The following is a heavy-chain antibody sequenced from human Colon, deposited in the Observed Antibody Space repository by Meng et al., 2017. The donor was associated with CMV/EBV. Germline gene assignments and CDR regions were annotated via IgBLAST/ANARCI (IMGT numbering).Heavy chain of an antibody. D-gene: IGHD2-2*01. CDR1: GFNFSSYS. Sequence: GGSLRLSCAASGFNFSSYSINWVRQAPGKGLEWVSSVSSGSTFKFHADSVEGRFTISRDNAKNSLYLQMNSLRAEDTAVYYCARDSPHIGAVPAFDFWGQGTLVTVSS. CDR3: ARDSPHIGAVPAFDF. CDR2: VSSGSTFK. V-gene: IGHV3-21*01. J-gene: IGHJ4*02.